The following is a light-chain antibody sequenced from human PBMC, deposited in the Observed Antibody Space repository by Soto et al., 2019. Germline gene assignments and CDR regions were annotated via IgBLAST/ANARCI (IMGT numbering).Light chain of an antibody. CDR2: EGS. J-gene: IGLJ1*01. Sequence: QSVLTQPASVSGSPGQSITISCTGTSGDVGSYNLVSWYQQHPGKAPKLMIYEGSKRPSGVSNRFSGSKSGNTASLTISGLQAEDEADYYCCSYAGGSTFVFGTGTKVTVL. CDR3: CSYAGGSTFV. V-gene: IGLV2-23*01. CDR1: SGDVGSYNL.